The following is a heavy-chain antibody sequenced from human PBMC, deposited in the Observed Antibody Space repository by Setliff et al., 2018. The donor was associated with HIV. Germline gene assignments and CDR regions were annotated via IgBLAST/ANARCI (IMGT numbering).Heavy chain of an antibody. CDR3: AREGTTIFGVVIMGGFDY. J-gene: IGHJ4*02. CDR2: ISGSGVNS. CDR1: GFTFSNYV. V-gene: IGHV3-23*01. Sequence: GGSLRLSCAASGFTFSNYVINWVRQAPGKGLVWISGISGSGVNSYYSDSVKGRFTISRDNSKNTVYLQMNSLRAEDTAVYYCAREGTTIFGVVIMGGFDYWGQGTLVTVSS. D-gene: IGHD3-3*01.